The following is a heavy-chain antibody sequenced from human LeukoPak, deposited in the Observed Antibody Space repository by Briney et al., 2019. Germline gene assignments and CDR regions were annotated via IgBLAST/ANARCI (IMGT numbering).Heavy chain of an antibody. V-gene: IGHV3-48*03. J-gene: IGHJ3*02. CDR3: ARAGRTYSLDAFDI. CDR2: ISSSGSTI. D-gene: IGHD3-10*01. Sequence: RGSLRLSCAASGFTFSSYEMNWVRQAPGKGLEWVSYISSSGSTIYYADSVKGRFTISRDNAKNSLYLQMNSLRAEDTAVYYCARAGRTYSLDAFDIWGQGTMVTVSS. CDR1: GFTFSSYE.